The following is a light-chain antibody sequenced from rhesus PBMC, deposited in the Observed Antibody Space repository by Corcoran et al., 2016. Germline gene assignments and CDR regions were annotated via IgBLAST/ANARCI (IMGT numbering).Light chain of an antibody. V-gene: IGKV1-28*03. CDR2: AAS. CDR3: LQHNSYPYS. CDR1: QGISSY. J-gene: IGKJ2*01. Sequence: DIQMTQSPSSLSASVGDTVTITCRASQGISSYLNWFQQKPGKAPKLLLYAASSLESGVPSRFSGSGSGTDLTLTIRSLQPEDFAVYYCLQHNSYPYSFGQGTKVEIK.